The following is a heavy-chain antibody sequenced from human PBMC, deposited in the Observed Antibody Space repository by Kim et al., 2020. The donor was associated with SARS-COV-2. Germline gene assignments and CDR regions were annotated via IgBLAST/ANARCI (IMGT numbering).Heavy chain of an antibody. V-gene: IGHV3-7*01. CDR3: ARDRYFDWLSKSGFYY. CDR1: GFTFSSYW. D-gene: IGHD3-9*01. CDR2: IKQDGSEK. Sequence: GGSLRLSCAASGFTFSSYWMSWVRQAPGKGLEWVANIKQDGSEKYYVDSVKGRFTISRDNAKNSLYLQMNSLRAEDTAVYYCARDRYFDWLSKSGFYYWGQGTLVTVSP. J-gene: IGHJ4*02.